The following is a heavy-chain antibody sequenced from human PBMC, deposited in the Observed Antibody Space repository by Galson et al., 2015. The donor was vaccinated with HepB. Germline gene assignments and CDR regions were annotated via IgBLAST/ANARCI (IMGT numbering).Heavy chain of an antibody. CDR3: ARDSSGYDY. CDR2: LKEDGSDK. Sequence: SLRLSCAASGFSFSTYWMSWVRQTPEKGLEWVANLKEDGSDKYYVDSVEGRFAISRDNSKNSLYLQMNSLRAEDTAVYYCARDSSGYDYWGQGALLTVSS. J-gene: IGHJ4*02. CDR1: GFSFSTYW. V-gene: IGHV3-7*01. D-gene: IGHD6-25*01.